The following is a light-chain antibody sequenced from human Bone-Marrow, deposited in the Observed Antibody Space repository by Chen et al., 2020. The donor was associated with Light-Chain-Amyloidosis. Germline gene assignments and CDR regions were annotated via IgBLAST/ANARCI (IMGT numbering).Light chain of an antibody. Sequence: EVVMMQSPATLSLSPGERATLSCRASQNVGSSLAWYQQKPGQAPRLPIHGASTRATDIPARFSGSGSGTEFIFSISGLQSEDFAVYYCHQYNNWPYTFGQGTKLEIK. V-gene: IGKV3D-15*01. CDR1: QNVGSS. CDR3: HQYNNWPYT. CDR2: GAS. J-gene: IGKJ2*01.